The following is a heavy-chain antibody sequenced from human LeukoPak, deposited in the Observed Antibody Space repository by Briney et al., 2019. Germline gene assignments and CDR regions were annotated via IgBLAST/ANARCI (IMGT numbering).Heavy chain of an antibody. Sequence: GGSLRLSCAASGFTFSNYATAWVRQTPEKGLEWISAIHSGGAYTYYADSVKGRFTISRDNSRNTLSLQMDNLRPEDTALYYCARNLNSGNYYYFDYWGQGTLVTVSA. CDR3: ARNLNSGNYYYFDY. D-gene: IGHD1-26*01. J-gene: IGHJ4*02. V-gene: IGHV3-23*01. CDR1: GFTFSNYA. CDR2: IHSGGAYT.